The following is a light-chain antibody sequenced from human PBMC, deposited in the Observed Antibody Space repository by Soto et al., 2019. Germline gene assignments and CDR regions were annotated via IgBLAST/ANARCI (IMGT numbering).Light chain of an antibody. CDR2: TAS. V-gene: IGKV1-5*03. J-gene: IGKJ2*01. CDR1: QRISTW. CDR3: QQYSSYPYT. Sequence: DIQMTQSPSTLSASVGDRVTITCRASQRISTWLAWHQQKPGKAPKLLIYTASSLESGVPSTFSGSGSGTEFTLTISSLQPDDFATYYCQQYSSYPYTFGQGTKLEIK.